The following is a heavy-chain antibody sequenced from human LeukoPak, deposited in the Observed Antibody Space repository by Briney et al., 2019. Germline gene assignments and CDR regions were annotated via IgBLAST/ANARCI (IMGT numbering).Heavy chain of an antibody. CDR3: AKASSAGDSSSWNY. CDR2: ISYDGSNK. V-gene: IGHV3-30*18. J-gene: IGHJ4*02. D-gene: IGHD6-13*01. CDR1: GFTFSSYG. Sequence: GRSLRLSCAASGFTFSSYGMHWVRQAPGKGLEWVAVISYDGSNKYYADSVKGRFTISRDNSKKTLHLQMNSLRAEDTAIYYCAKASSAGDSSSWNYWGQGILVTVSS.